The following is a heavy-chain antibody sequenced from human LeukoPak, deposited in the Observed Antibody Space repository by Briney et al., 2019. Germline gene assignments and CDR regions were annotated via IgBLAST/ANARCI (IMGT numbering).Heavy chain of an antibody. CDR1: GGSFSGYY. J-gene: IGHJ5*02. D-gene: IGHD1-26*01. Sequence: PSETLSLTCAVYGGSFSGYYWSWIRQPPGKGLEWIGRIYPSGSTNYNPSLKSRVTISVDRSKNQFSLMLRSVTAADTAVYYCARGVGSSESNWFDPWGQGTLATVSS. V-gene: IGHV4-4*08. CDR3: ARGVGSSESNWFDP. CDR2: IYPSGST.